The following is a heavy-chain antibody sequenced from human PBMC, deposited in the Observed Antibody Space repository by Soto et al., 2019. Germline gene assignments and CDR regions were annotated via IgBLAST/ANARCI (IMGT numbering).Heavy chain of an antibody. D-gene: IGHD2-2*01. CDR2: NSGSGGST. CDR3: ARLGKYYQSLDP. Sequence: GGSLRLSCAASGFTFSSYAMSWVRQAPGKGLEWVSANSGSGGSTYYADSVRGRFTISRDNSKNTLYLQMNSLRAEDTAVYYCARLGKYYQSLDPWGPGTLVTVSS. V-gene: IGHV3-23*01. CDR1: GFTFSSYA. J-gene: IGHJ5*02.